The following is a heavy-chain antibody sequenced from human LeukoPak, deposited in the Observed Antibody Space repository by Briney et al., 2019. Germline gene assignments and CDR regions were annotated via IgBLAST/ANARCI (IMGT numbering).Heavy chain of an antibody. CDR3: ARHPTTGRAWFDP. V-gene: IGHV4-59*08. CDR1: GGSISNYY. J-gene: IGHJ5*02. CDR2: IFYSGNT. Sequence: SETLSLTCTVSGGSISNYYWSWIRQPPGKGLEWIGYIFYSGNTNYNPSLKGRVTISVDTSKNQFSLKLSSVTASDTALYYCARHPTTGRAWFDPWGQGTLVTVSS. D-gene: IGHD1-1*01.